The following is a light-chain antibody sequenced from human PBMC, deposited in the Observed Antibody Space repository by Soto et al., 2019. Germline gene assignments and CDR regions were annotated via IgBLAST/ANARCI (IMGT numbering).Light chain of an antibody. Sequence: EIVLTQSPGTLSLSPGDRSTLSCRASQSVRSTHLAWYNQKTGQAPRLLIYGASTRASGIPDRFSGSGYGTDFTLTISRLEPEDFAVYYCHQYGSSPQTFGQGTKVEIK. CDR3: HQYGSSPQT. CDR1: QSVRSTH. CDR2: GAS. V-gene: IGKV3-20*01. J-gene: IGKJ1*01.